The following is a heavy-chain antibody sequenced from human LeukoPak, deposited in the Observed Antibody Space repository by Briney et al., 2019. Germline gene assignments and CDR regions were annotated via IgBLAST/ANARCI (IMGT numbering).Heavy chain of an antibody. D-gene: IGHD3-22*01. CDR1: GFTFDDYA. CDR2: ISWNSGST. V-gene: IGHV3-9*03. J-gene: IGHJ3*02. CDR3: AKASGDYYDSSGHDAFDI. Sequence: GGSLRLSCAASGFTFDDYAMHWVRQAPGKGLEWVSGISWNSGSTGYADSVKGRFTISRDNAKNSLYLQMNSLRAEDMALYYCAKASGDYYDSSGHDAFDIWGQGTMVTVSS.